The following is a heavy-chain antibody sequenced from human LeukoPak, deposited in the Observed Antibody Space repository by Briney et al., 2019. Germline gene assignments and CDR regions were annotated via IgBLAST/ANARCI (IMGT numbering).Heavy chain of an antibody. J-gene: IGHJ4*02. CDR2: INSDGSGT. D-gene: IGHD1-26*01. CDR1: GFTFSSYW. Sequence: GGSLRLSCAASGFTFSSYWMHWVRQAPGKGLVWVSRINSDGSGTTYADSVKGRFTISRDNAKNTLYLQINSLRAEDTAVYYCARDPSYSENLDYWGQGTLVTVSS. CDR3: ARDPSYSENLDY. V-gene: IGHV3-74*01.